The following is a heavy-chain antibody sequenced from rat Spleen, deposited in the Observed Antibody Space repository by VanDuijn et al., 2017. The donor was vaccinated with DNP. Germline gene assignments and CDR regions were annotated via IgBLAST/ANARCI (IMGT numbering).Heavy chain of an antibody. J-gene: IGHJ2*01. V-gene: IGHV2-41*01. Sequence: QVQLKESGPGLVQPSQTLSLTCTVAGFSLTSHNVHWVRQPPGKGLEWMGVGWIGGTTHISSIFKSRVSISRDTSKSQVFLEVNSLQSEDTATYYCARDGQWDYLDYWGQGVTVTVAS. CDR1: GFSLTSHN. D-gene: IGHD1-1*01. CDR2: GWIGGTT. CDR3: ARDGQWDYLDY.